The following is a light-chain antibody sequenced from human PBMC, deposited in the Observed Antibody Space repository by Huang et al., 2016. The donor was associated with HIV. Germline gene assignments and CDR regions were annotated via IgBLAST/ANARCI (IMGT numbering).Light chain of an antibody. J-gene: IGKJ1*01. CDR3: QQYYSSPQT. CDR1: QSVYSSSTSKDY. CDR2: WAS. Sequence: DIIMTQSPDSLAVSLGERATLNCRSSQSVYSSSTSKDYMAWFQQKPGQPASLLLFWASTREAGVPDRFSGSGSGTHFTLTIANLEAEDAAIYYCQQYYSSPQTFGQGTRVEVK. V-gene: IGKV4-1*01.